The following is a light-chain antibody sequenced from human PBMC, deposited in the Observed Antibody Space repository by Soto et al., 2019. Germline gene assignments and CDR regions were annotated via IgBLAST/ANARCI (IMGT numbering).Light chain of an antibody. V-gene: IGKV2-28*01. CDR1: QSLLHSNGYNY. CDR3: MQALQTPPT. Sequence: EIVMTQSPLSLPVTPGEPASISCRSSQSLLHSNGYNYLDWYLQKPGQSPQLLIYLGSNRASGVPDRFSGSGSGTDFTLKISRLEAEDVGVYYCMQALQTPPTFGQGTKLEIK. CDR2: LGS. J-gene: IGKJ2*01.